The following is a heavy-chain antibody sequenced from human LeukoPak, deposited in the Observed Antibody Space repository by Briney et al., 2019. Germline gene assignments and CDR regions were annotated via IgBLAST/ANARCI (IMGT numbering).Heavy chain of an antibody. CDR2: ISCSGGST. V-gene: IGHV3-23*01. J-gene: IGHJ4*02. CDR1: GFTFSSYA. CDR3: AKFSYDSSGYSYEVGY. D-gene: IGHD3-22*01. Sequence: PGGSLRLSCAASGFTFSSYAMSWVRQAPGKGLEWVSAISCSGGSTYYADSVKGRFTISRDNSKNPLYLQMNSLRAEDTAVYYCAKFSYDSSGYSYEVGYWGQGTLVTVSS.